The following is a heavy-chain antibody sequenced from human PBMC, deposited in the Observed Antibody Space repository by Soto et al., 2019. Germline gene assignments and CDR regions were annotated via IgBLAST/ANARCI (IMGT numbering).Heavy chain of an antibody. CDR3: ARERDWFDP. CDR2: MNPNSGNT. J-gene: IGHJ5*02. V-gene: IGHV1-8*02. CDR1: GYTFTSYG. Sequence: ASVKVSCKASGYTFTSYGISWVRQATGQGLEWMGWMNPNSGNTGYAQKFQGRVTMTRNTSISTAYMELSSLRSEDTAVYYGARERDWFDPWGQGTLVTVSS.